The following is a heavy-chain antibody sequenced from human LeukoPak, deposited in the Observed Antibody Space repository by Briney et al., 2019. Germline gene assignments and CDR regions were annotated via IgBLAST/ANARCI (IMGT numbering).Heavy chain of an antibody. V-gene: IGHV3-23*01. CDR3: AKRGVVIRVILVGFHKEAYYFES. J-gene: IGHJ4*02. CDR1: GITLSNYG. Sequence: GGSLRLSCAVSGITLSNYGMTWVRQAPGKGLEWVAGISDSGGSTKYADSVKGRFTISRDNPKNTLYLQMNSLRAEDTAVYFCAKRGVVIRVILVGFHKEAYYFESWGQGALVTVSS. CDR2: ISDSGGST. D-gene: IGHD3/OR15-3a*01.